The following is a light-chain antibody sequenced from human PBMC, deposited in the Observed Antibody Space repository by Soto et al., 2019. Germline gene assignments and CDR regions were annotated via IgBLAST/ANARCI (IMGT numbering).Light chain of an antibody. CDR1: SSDVGGYNY. CDR2: EVN. V-gene: IGLV2-8*01. CDR3: SSYAGSSNV. J-gene: IGLJ1*01. Sequence: QSVLTQPPSASGSPGQSVAISCTVTSSDVGGYNYVSWYQQHPGKAPKLMIHEVNKRPSGVPDRFSGSKSGNTASLSVSGLQAEEEADYFCSSYAGSSNVFGTGTKVTVL.